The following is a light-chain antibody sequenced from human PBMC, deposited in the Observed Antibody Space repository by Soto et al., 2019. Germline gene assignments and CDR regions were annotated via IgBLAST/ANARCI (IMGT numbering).Light chain of an antibody. CDR1: SGHSTYA. Sequence: QSVLTQSPSASASLGASVKITCTLTSGHSTYAIAWHQQQPEKGPRYLMKLNSDGSHTKGDGIPGRFSGSSSGAERYLTISRLQYEDEADYYCQTSGTDIHLVFGGGTKLTVL. CDR3: QTSGTDIHLV. V-gene: IGLV4-69*02. CDR2: LNSDGSH. J-gene: IGLJ2*01.